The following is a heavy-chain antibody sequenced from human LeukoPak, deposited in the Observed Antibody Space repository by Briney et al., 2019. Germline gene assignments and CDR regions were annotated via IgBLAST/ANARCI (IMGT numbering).Heavy chain of an antibody. V-gene: IGHV3-23*01. CDR3: AKKNQYYYDSSGYGDAFDI. CDR1: GFTFSSYA. J-gene: IGHJ3*02. Sequence: PGGSLRLSCAASGFTFSSYAMSWVRQAPGKGLEWVSAISGSGGSTYYADSVKGRFTISRDNSKNTLYLQMNSLRAEDTAVYYCAKKNQYYYDSSGYGDAFDIWGQGTMVTVSS. D-gene: IGHD3-22*01. CDR2: ISGSGGST.